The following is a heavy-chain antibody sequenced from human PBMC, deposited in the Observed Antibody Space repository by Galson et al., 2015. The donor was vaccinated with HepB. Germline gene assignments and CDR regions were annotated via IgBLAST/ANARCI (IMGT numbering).Heavy chain of an antibody. CDR2: ISSGGDKK. Sequence: SLRLSCAASGFTFSSYAMSWVRQAPGKGLEWLAVISSGGDKKYYADSVKGRFAISRDSSKNTLYMQMDSLRPEDTAVYYCARTFYCDYWGQGTLVTVSS. V-gene: IGHV3-30*09. J-gene: IGHJ4*02. CDR1: GFTFSSYA. CDR3: ARTFYCDY.